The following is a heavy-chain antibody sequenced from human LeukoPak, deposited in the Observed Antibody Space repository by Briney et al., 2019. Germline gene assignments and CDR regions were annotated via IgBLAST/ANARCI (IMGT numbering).Heavy chain of an antibody. CDR1: GFTFSSYE. V-gene: IGHV3-48*03. CDR2: ISSSGSTI. Sequence: GGSLRLSCAASGFTFSSYEMNWVRQAPGKGLEWVSYISSSGSTIYYADSLKGRFTISRDNAKNSLYLQMNSLRAEDTAVYYCANGYTSTYYNALDIRGQGTMVTVSS. J-gene: IGHJ3*02. CDR3: ANGYTSTYYNALDI. D-gene: IGHD3-16*01.